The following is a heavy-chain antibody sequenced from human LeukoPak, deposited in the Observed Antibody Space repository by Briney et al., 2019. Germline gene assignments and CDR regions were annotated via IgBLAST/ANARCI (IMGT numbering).Heavy chain of an antibody. CDR2: INHSGST. D-gene: IGHD6-13*01. CDR3: ARVGIAAAGIE. CDR1: GGSFSGYY. J-gene: IGHJ4*02. V-gene: IGHV4-34*01. Sequence: SETLSLTCAVYGGSFSGYYWSWIRQPPGKGLEWIGEINHSGSTNYNPSLKSRVTISVDTSKNQISLKLSSVTAADMAVYYCARVGIAAAGIEWGQGTLVTVSS.